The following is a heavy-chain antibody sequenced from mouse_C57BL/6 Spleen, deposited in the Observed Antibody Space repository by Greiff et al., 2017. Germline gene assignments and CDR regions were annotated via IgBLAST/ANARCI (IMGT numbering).Heavy chain of an antibody. J-gene: IGHJ2*01. D-gene: IGHD1-1*01. CDR3: ARGDYYGSSRYFDY. Sequence: VQLQQSGAELVKPGASVKISCKASGYAFSSYWMNWVKQRPGKGLEWIGQIYPGDGDTNYNGKFKGKATLTADKSSSTAYMPLSSLTSEDSAVYFCARGDYYGSSRYFDYWGQGTTLTVSS. CDR2: IYPGDGDT. V-gene: IGHV1-80*01. CDR1: GYAFSSYW.